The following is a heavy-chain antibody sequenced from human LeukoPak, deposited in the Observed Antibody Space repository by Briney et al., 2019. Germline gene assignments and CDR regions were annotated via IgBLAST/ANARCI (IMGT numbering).Heavy chain of an antibody. V-gene: IGHV4-4*07. CDR2: IYTSGST. Sequence: SETLSLTCTVSGGSISSYYWSWIRQPAGKGLEWIGRIYTSGSTNYSPSLKSRVTMSVDTSKNQFSLKLSSVTAADTAVYYCASQVVAALPNYYYYGMDVWGQGTTVTVSS. D-gene: IGHD2-15*01. CDR1: GGSISSYY. CDR3: ASQVVAALPNYYYYGMDV. J-gene: IGHJ6*02.